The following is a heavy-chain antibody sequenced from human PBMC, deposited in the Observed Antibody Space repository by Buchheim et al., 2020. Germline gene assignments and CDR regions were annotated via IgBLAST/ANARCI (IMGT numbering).Heavy chain of an antibody. CDR1: GFTFSSYG. Sequence: QVQLVESGGGVVQPGRSLRLSCAASGFTFSSYGMHWVRQAPGKGLEWVAVIWYDGSNKYYADSVKGRFTISRDNSKNTLSLQMNSLSAEDTAVYYCAREVVSGSYPSYFDYWGQGTL. D-gene: IGHD1-26*01. V-gene: IGHV3-33*01. J-gene: IGHJ4*02. CDR3: AREVVSGSYPSYFDY. CDR2: IWYDGSNK.